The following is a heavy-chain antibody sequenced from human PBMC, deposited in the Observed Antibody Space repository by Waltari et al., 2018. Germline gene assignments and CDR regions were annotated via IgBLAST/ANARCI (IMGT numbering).Heavy chain of an antibody. V-gene: IGHV3-74*01. CDR3: TRDSPSWI. J-gene: IGHJ3*02. Sequence: EGQLVESGGGLVQPGGSLKLSCAASGFAFSSFWMHWVRQVPGQGLVCVSRINSNGSDTSYADSVRGRFTVSRDNAKNMVYLQMKSLRAEDMAIYYCTRDSPSWIWGQGTMVSVSS. CDR1: GFAFSSFW. CDR2: INSNGSDT.